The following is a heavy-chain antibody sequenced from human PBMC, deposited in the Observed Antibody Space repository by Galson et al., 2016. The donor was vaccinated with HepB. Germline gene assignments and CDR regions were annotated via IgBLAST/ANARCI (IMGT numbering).Heavy chain of an antibody. CDR3: ARTMIRGVITRGMDV. CDR1: GYTFTGHH. J-gene: IGHJ6*02. Sequence: SCKASGYTFTGHHLHWVRQAPGQGLEWMGWMNPNSGDTKYAQKFQGRVSMTRDTSISTAYMELSRLGSDDTAMYYCARTMIRGVITRGMDVWGQGTAVTVS. D-gene: IGHD3-10*01. CDR2: MNPNSGDT. V-gene: IGHV1-2*02.